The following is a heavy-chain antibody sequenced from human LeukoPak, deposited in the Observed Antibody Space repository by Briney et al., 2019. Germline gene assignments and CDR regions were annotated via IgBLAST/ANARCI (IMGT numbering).Heavy chain of an antibody. Sequence: GGSLRLSCAASGFTFSSYEMNWVRQAPGKGLEWVSVISGSGVNTYYADSVTGRFTISRDNSKNTLYLQMNSLRAEDTAVYYCAKSFGPVIAAAGTGADWGQGILVTVSS. D-gene: IGHD6-13*01. CDR2: ISGSGVNT. V-gene: IGHV3-23*01. CDR3: AKSFGPVIAAAGTGAD. J-gene: IGHJ4*02. CDR1: GFTFSSYE.